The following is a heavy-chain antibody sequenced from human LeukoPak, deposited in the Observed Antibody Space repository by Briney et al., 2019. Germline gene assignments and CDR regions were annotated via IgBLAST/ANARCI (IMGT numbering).Heavy chain of an antibody. J-gene: IGHJ5*02. Sequence: GGSLRLSCAASGFDFSTYTINWVRQAPGKGLEWVAFIRYDGSNKYYADSVKGRFTISRDNSKNTLYLQMNSLRAEDTAVYYCAFRIRFLEWLPSGFDPWGQGTLVTVSS. CDR3: AFRIRFLEWLPSGFDP. D-gene: IGHD3-3*01. CDR1: GFDFSTYT. V-gene: IGHV3-30*02. CDR2: IRYDGSNK.